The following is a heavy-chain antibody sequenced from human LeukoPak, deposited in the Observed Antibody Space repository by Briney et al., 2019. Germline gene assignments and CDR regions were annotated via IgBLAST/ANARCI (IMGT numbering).Heavy chain of an antibody. CDR3: ARDGRGSRSSWFDP. J-gene: IGHJ5*02. CDR1: GYTFTGYY. D-gene: IGHD3-10*01. V-gene: IGHV1-2*02. Sequence: GASVKVSCKASGYTFTGYYMHWVRQAPGQGLERMGWINPNSGGTNYAQKFQGRVTMTRDTSISTAYMELSRLRSDDTAVYYCARDGRGSRSSWFDPWGQGTLVIVSS. CDR2: INPNSGGT.